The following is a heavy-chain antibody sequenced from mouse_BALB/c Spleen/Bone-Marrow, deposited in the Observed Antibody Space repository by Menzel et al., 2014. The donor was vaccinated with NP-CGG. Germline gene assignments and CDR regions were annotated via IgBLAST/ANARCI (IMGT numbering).Heavy chain of an antibody. J-gene: IGHJ3*01. CDR3: AKGHYGSSPFAY. V-gene: IGHV2-5-1*01. D-gene: IGHD1-1*01. Sequence: VQLQESGPSLVQPSQSLSITCTVSGFSLTNYGIYWVRQSPGKGLEWLGVIWRGGTTDHNAAFMSRLSITKGNSKSQVFFKMNSLQADDTAIYYCAKGHYGSSPFAYWGQGTLVTVSA. CDR2: IWRGGTT. CDR1: GFSLTNYG.